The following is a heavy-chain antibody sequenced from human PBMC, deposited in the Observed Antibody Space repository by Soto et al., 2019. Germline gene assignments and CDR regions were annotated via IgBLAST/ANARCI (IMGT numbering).Heavy chain of an antibody. CDR1: GGSISSSNW. Sequence: SETLSLTCAVSGGSISSSNWWSWVRQPPGKGLEWIGEIYHSGSTNYNPSLKSRVTISVDKSKNQFSLKLSSVTAADTAVYYCARGIRYFDWLPNNWFDPWGQGTLVTVSS. CDR3: ARGIRYFDWLPNNWFDP. V-gene: IGHV4-4*02. CDR2: IYHSGST. J-gene: IGHJ5*02. D-gene: IGHD3-9*01.